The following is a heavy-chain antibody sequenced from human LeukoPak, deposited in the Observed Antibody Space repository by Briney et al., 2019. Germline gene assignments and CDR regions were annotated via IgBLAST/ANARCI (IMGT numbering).Heavy chain of an antibody. V-gene: IGHV4-59*08. CDR2: IYYSGST. CDR1: GGSVSSYY. CDR3: TRRPAGNALEG. J-gene: IGHJ4*02. D-gene: IGHD3-3*01. Sequence: SENLSLTCTVSGGSVSSYYWSWIRQPPGKGLEWIGYIYYSGSTNYNPALKSRVTISVDTSKNQFSLKLSSVTAADTAVYYCTRRPAGNALEGWGQGTLVTVSS.